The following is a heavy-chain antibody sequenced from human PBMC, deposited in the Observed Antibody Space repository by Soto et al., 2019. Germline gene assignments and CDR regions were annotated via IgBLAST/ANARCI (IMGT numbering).Heavy chain of an antibody. J-gene: IGHJ3*02. CDR3: ASLTYYDILTGLDAFDI. Sequence: QVQLQESGPGLVKPSQTLSLTCTVSGGSISSGDYYWSWIRQPPGKGLEWIGYIYYSGSTYYNPSLKSRVTISVDTSKNQFSLKLVSVTAADTAVYYCASLTYYDILTGLDAFDIWGQGTMVTVSS. D-gene: IGHD3-9*01. CDR2: IYYSGST. V-gene: IGHV4-30-4*01. CDR1: GGSISSGDYY.